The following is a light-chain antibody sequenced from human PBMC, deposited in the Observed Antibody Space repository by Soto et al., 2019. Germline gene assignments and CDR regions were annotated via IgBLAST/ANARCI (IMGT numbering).Light chain of an antibody. CDR2: DVS. V-gene: IGLV2-14*01. CDR3: SSYASSNTQV. J-gene: IGLJ2*01. Sequence: QSVLTQPASVSGSPGQSITISCIGTSSDVGGYNYVSWYQQHPGKAPKLMIHDVSDRPSGVSNRFSGSKSGNTASLTISGLQAEDEAYYYCSSYASSNTQVFGGGTKLTVL. CDR1: SSDVGGYNY.